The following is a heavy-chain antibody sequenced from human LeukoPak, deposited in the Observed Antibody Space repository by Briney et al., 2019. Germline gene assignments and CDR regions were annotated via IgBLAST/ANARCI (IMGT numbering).Heavy chain of an antibody. Sequence: PGGSLRLSCAASGFTFSSYAMSWVRQAPGKGLEWVSGLSGSGGSTYYTDSVKGRFTISRDNSNNTLYLQMNTLRVEDTAVYYCAKDSRYSGSFSDAFDMWGQGTIVIVSS. V-gene: IGHV3-23*01. J-gene: IGHJ3*02. CDR3: AKDSRYSGSFSDAFDM. CDR2: LSGSGGST. CDR1: GFTFSSYA. D-gene: IGHD1-26*01.